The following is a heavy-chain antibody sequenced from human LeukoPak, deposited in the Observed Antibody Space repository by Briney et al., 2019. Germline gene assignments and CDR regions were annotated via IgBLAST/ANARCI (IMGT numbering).Heavy chain of an antibody. CDR2: ISAYNGNT. V-gene: IGHV1-18*01. CDR3: ARVVRGVNNWFDP. Sequence: EASVKVSCKASGYTFTSYGISWVRQAPGQGLEWMGWISAYNGNTNYAQKLQGRVTMTTDTSTSTAYMELSSLRSEDTAVYYCARVVRGVNNWFDPWGQGTLVTVSS. CDR1: GYTFTSYG. D-gene: IGHD3-10*01. J-gene: IGHJ5*02.